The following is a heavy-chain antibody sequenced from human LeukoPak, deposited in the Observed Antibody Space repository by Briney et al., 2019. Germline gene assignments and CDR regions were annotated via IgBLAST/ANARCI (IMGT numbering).Heavy chain of an antibody. V-gene: IGHV3-30*04. J-gene: IGHJ4*02. Sequence: GGSLRLSCAASGFTFSSYAMHWVRQAPGKGLEWVAVISYDGSNKYYADSVKGRFTISRDNSKNTLYLQMNSLRAEDTAVYYCAKDRNYYDSSGYPLLGAYFDYWGQGTLVTVSS. D-gene: IGHD3-22*01. CDR3: AKDRNYYDSSGYPLLGAYFDY. CDR1: GFTFSSYA. CDR2: ISYDGSNK.